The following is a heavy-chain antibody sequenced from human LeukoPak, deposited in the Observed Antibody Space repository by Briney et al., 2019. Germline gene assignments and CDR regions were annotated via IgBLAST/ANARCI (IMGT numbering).Heavy chain of an antibody. D-gene: IGHD6-19*01. J-gene: IGHJ4*02. Sequence: PGGSLRLSCVASGFMFSSHNMNWVRQAPGKGLEWISYLSSSGSTTYYEDSVQGRFTISRDNAKKSLYLQMDSLRAEDTAVYYCARANGWYLRNYFDYWGQGILVTVSS. CDR3: ARANGWYLRNYFDY. CDR1: GFMFSSHN. CDR2: LSSSGSTT. V-gene: IGHV3-48*01.